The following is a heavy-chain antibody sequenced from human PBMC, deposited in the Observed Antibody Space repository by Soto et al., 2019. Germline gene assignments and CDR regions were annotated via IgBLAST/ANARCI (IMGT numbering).Heavy chain of an antibody. CDR3: ARDSSGWISQFEY. D-gene: IGHD6-19*01. CDR1: GFTVSSNY. CDR2: IYSGGST. J-gene: IGHJ4*02. Sequence: WGSLRLSCAASGFTVSSNYMSWVRQAPGKGLEWVSVIYSGGSTYYADSVKGRFTISRDNSKNTLYLQMNSLRAEDTAVYYCARDSSGWISQFEYWGEETMVIVSA. V-gene: IGHV3-53*01.